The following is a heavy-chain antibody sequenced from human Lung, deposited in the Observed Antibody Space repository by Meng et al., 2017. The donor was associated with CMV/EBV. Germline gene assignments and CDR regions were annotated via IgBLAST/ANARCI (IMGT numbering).Heavy chain of an antibody. CDR2: IYSGGST. CDR1: GFTVSSNY. J-gene: IGHJ4*02. D-gene: IGHD2-2*01. Sequence: GGSXRLXXAASGFTVSSNYMSWVRQAPGKGLEWVSVIYSGGSTYYADSVKGRFTISRDNSKNTLYLQVNSLRAEDTAVYYCARATLEYCSSTSCYPFDYWXQGTXVTVAS. V-gene: IGHV3-53*01. CDR3: ARATLEYCSSTSCYPFDY.